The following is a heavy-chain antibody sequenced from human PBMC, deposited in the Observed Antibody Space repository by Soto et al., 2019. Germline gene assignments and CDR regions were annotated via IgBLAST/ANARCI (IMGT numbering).Heavy chain of an antibody. CDR2: ISAGGDTT. J-gene: IGHJ4*02. CDR1: GFTFSNYP. V-gene: IGHV3-23*01. CDR3: ARRV. Sequence: GGSLRLSCATSGFTFSNYPMNWVRQAPGKGLEWVSGISAGGDTTYYADSVKGRFTIFRDNSKNSVSLQTNSLRVEDTAVYYCARRVWGQGTLVTVSS.